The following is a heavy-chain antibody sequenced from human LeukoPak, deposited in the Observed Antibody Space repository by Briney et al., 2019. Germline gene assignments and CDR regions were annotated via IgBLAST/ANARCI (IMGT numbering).Heavy chain of an antibody. CDR2: TNSDGRST. Sequence: GGSLRLSCAASGFTFSSYWMHWVRQAPGNGLVWVSRTNSDGRSTSYADSVRGRFTISRDTAKNTLYLQMNSLRAEETAVYYCARAGFPFDYWGQGTLVTVSS. CDR1: GFTFSSYW. V-gene: IGHV3-74*01. CDR3: ARAGFPFDY. J-gene: IGHJ4*02.